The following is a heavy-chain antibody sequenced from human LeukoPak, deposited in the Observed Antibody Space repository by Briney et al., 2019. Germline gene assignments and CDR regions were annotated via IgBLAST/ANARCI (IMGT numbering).Heavy chain of an antibody. CDR2: INTDGSST. Sequence: GGSLRLSCAASGFTFSSHWMHWVRQAPGKGLVWVSRINTDGSSTTYADSVKGRFTISRDDAKNTLYLQMNSLRAEDTAVYYCARGERSKQLVKYYFDFWGQGTLVTVSS. D-gene: IGHD3-9*01. J-gene: IGHJ4*02. CDR3: ARGERSKQLVKYYFDF. CDR1: GFTFSSHW. V-gene: IGHV3-74*01.